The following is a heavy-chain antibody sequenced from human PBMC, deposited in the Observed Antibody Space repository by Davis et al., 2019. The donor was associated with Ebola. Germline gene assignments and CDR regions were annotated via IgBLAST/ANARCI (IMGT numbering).Heavy chain of an antibody. J-gene: IGHJ4*02. D-gene: IGHD1-26*01. CDR2: IYPGDSDT. V-gene: IGHV5-51*01. CDR3: ARQGAPYSAPAN. CDR1: GYSFTSYC. Sequence: GGSLRLSCKGSGYSFTSYCIGWVRQIPGKGLEWMGIIYPGDSDTRYSPSFQGQVTISADKSITTAYLHWNSLKASDTAMYYCARQGAPYSAPANWGQGTLVTVSS.